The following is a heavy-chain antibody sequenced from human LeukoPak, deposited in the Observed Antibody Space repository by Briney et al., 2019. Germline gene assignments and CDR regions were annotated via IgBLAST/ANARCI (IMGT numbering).Heavy chain of an antibody. J-gene: IGHJ4*02. CDR2: IKPDGSEK. CDR3: SRSLNS. Sequence: GGSLRLSCAASGFSFSTSWMDWVRQAPGKGLEWVANIKPDGSEKYYVDSVKGLFINSRDNAKNLMFLQMNSLRAEDTAVYYCSRSLNSWGQGTLVTVSS. CDR1: GFSFSTSW. V-gene: IGHV3-7*01.